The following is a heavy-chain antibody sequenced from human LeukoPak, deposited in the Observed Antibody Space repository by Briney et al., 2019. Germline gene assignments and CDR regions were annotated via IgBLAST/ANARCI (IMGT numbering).Heavy chain of an antibody. CDR2: ILYDGIKN. Sequence: GGSLTHSCAAPAFTFSNDGMHLVSQAPGNGLEALAVILYDGIKNNYAVSVKGRLTISRANSTHTLYLQMCSLGAEDTALYYCATEIIRRYKGRRQDGMEVSGQGRTFTVSS. CDR1: AFTFSNDG. J-gene: IGHJ6*02. D-gene: IGHD1-26*01. V-gene: IGHV3-30*02. CDR3: ATEIIRRYKGRRQDGMEV.